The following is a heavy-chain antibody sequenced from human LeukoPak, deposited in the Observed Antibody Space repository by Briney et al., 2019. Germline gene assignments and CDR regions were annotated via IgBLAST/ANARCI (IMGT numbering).Heavy chain of an antibody. V-gene: IGHV1-2*02. CDR1: GYTFTGFY. J-gene: IGHJ4*02. CDR2: INPHSGGT. D-gene: IGHD3-3*01. CDR3: AKAQRRSRDFIDY. Sequence: ASVKVSCKASGYTFTGFYMHWVRQAPGQGLEWVGWINPHSGGTNYAQKFQGRVSMTRDTSISTAYMELSRLKSDDTAVYYCAKAQRRSRDFIDYWGQGTLVTVSS.